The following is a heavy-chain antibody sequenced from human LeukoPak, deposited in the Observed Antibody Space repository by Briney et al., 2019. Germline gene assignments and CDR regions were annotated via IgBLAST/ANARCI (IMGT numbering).Heavy chain of an antibody. CDR2: ISSDGSST. CDR3: ARASPYCSSTSCATDY. V-gene: IGHV3-74*01. CDR1: GFTFSSYA. D-gene: IGHD2-2*01. J-gene: IGHJ4*02. Sequence: PGASLRLSCAASGFTFSSYAMSWVRQAPGKGLVWVSRISSDGSSTSYADSVKGRFTISRDNAKNTLYLQMNSLRAEDTAVYYCARASPYCSSTSCATDYWGQGTLVTVSS.